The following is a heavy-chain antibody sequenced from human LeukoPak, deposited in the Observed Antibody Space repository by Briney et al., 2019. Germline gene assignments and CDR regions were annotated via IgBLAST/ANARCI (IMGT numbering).Heavy chain of an antibody. D-gene: IGHD3-10*01. CDR2: IYYSGST. Sequence: PSETLSLTCTVSCGSISSGDYYWSWIRQHPGKGLEWIGYIYYSGSTYYNPSLKSRITISVDTSQNQFSLKLSSVTAPDTAVYFCARDGSGSYRFDYWGQGTLVTVSS. V-gene: IGHV4-31*03. CDR1: CGSISSGDYY. J-gene: IGHJ4*02. CDR3: ARDGSGSYRFDY.